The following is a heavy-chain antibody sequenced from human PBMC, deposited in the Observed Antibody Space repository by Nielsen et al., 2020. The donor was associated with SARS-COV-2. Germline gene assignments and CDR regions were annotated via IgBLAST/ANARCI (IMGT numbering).Heavy chain of an antibody. CDR1: GFTFSSYA. J-gene: IGHJ6*03. D-gene: IGHD3-10*01. CDR2: ISGSGGST. Sequence: GESLKISCAASGFTFSSYAMSWVRQAPGKGLEWVSAISGSGGSTYYADSVKGRFTISRDNSKNTLYLQMNSLRAEDTAVYYCAKGGYYGSGSYYNDDYYYMDVWGKGTTVTVSS. V-gene: IGHV3-23*01. CDR3: AKGGYYGSGSYYNDDYYYMDV.